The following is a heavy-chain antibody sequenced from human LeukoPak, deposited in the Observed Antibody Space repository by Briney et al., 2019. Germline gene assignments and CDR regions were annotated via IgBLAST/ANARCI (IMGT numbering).Heavy chain of an antibody. CDR3: VRGGLGPFDI. D-gene: IGHD2-15*01. V-gene: IGHV3-74*01. CDR1: GFTFSDYW. J-gene: IGHJ3*02. CDR2: INTDGTTT. Sequence: GGSLRLSCAPSGFTFSDYWMHWVRQAPGKGLAWVSRINTDGTTTNHADSVTGRFTISRDNAKNTLYLQMNSLRAEDTAVYYCVRGGLGPFDIWGQGTMVTVSS.